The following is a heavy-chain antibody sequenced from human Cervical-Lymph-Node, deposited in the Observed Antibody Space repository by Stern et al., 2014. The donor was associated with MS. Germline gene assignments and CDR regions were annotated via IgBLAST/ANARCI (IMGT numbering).Heavy chain of an antibody. J-gene: IGHJ6*02. Sequence: QVQLGQSGAEVKTPGASVKLSCKASGYTFTSYYMHWVRQAPGQGLEWMGIITPSGGSTSYAQKFQGRVTMTRDTSTSTVYMELSSLRSEDTAVYYCAREVAGHRLGMMDVWGQGTSVTVAS. CDR1: GYTFTSYY. D-gene: IGHD6-19*01. CDR3: AREVAGHRLGMMDV. CDR2: ITPSGGST. V-gene: IGHV1-46*01.